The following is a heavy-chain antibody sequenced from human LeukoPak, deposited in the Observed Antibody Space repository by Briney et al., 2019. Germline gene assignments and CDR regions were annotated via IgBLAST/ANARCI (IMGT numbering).Heavy chain of an antibody. D-gene: IGHD2-2*02. V-gene: IGHV3-23*01. CDR1: GITRSNYG. CDR2: VSDSGGRT. CDR3: ARTAPAAIYWCDP. J-gene: IGHJ5*02. Sequence: GGSLILSCAVSGITRSNYGMSWVRHAPAKGLEWVAGVSDSGGRTNYADSVQRRFTISRDNSKNTLYLQMNSLRAEDTAVYYCARTAPAAIYWCDPWGQGTLVTVSS.